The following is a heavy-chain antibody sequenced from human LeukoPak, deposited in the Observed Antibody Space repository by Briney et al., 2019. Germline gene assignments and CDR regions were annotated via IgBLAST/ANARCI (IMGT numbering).Heavy chain of an antibody. D-gene: IGHD3-10*01. J-gene: IGHJ3*01. CDR3: FSLWKKDAFDV. CDR2: ISSSGSSI. Sequence: QPGGSLRLSCAASGFTFSSYEMNWVRQAPGKGLEWVSYISSSGSSIYYADSVKGRFTISRDNAKNSLYLQMNSLRAEDTAVYYCFSLWKKDAFDVWGQGTMVTVSS. CDR1: GFTFSSYE. V-gene: IGHV3-48*03.